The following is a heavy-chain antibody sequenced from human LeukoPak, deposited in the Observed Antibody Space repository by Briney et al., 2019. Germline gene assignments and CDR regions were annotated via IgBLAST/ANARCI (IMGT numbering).Heavy chain of an antibody. V-gene: IGHV3-74*01. CDR2: ITNDGSST. D-gene: IGHD1-26*01. CDR1: GLTFSSHW. CDR3: AKGGKWDVTPFDY. J-gene: IGHJ4*02. Sequence: GGSLRLSCAASGLTFSSHWMHWVRHAPGKGLVWVSRITNDGSSTTYADSVKGRFTISRDNAKNMLYLQVNSLRAEDTAVYYCAKGGKWDVTPFDYWGQGTLVTVSS.